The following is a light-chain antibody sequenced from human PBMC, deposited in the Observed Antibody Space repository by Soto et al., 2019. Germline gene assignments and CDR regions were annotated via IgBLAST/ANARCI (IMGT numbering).Light chain of an antibody. J-gene: IGKJ4*01. CDR3: QQYYKWPLT. CDR2: GAS. Sequence: EIVLTQSPGTLSLSPGERATLSCRASQSVSSSYLAWYQQKPGQAPRLLIYGASSRATGIPDRFSGSGSGTDFTLTISRLEPEDFAVYYCQQYYKWPLTFGGGTKVEIK. CDR1: QSVSSSY. V-gene: IGKV3-20*01.